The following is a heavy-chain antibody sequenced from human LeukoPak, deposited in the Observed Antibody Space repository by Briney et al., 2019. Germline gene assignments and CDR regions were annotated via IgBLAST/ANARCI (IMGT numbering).Heavy chain of an antibody. Sequence: PSETLSLTCPVYGASYNAYYWSWIGQPPWKGLDWMGDIDHSWTATYNPSLKRRLPISADASKNQFSLKLNSVADADTAVYYCAVGITILGVGASFDSWGQGNLVIVS. J-gene: IGHJ4*02. CDR1: GASYNAYY. CDR3: AVGITILGVGASFDS. D-gene: IGHD3-3*01. V-gene: IGHV4-34*01. CDR2: IDHSWTA.